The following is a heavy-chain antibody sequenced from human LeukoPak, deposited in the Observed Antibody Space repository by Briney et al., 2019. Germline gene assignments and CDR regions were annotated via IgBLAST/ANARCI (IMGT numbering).Heavy chain of an antibody. CDR2: IDPSDSYT. CDR1: GYSFTSYW. D-gene: IGHD3-22*01. J-gene: IGHJ4*02. Sequence: GESLKISCKGSGYSFTSYWISWVRQMPGKGLEWMGRIDPSDSYTNYSPSFQGHVTISADKSISTVYLQWSSLKASDTAMYYCARQAYDSSGYYPVGYFDYWGQGTLVTVSS. CDR3: ARQAYDSSGYYPVGYFDY. V-gene: IGHV5-10-1*01.